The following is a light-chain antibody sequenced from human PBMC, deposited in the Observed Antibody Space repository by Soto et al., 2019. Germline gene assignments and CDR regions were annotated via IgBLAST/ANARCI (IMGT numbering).Light chain of an antibody. Sequence: QSVLTQPPSVSAAPGQKVTISCSGSSSNIGKNYVSWYQQLPGTAPKLLIYDNNKRPSGIPDRFSGSKSGTSATLGITGLQTGDEADYYCGTWDSSLCAGVFGGGTKLTVL. V-gene: IGLV1-51*01. CDR3: GTWDSSLCAGV. J-gene: IGLJ2*01. CDR2: DNN. CDR1: SSNIGKNY.